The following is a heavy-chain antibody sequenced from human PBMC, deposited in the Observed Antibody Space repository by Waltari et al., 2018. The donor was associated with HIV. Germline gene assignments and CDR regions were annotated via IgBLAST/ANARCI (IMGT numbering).Heavy chain of an antibody. Sequence: ELQLVQSGDEVKKSGESLRISCVGSGYFFASYWIGWVRRVPGAGLEWVGSIYPGDSETRYGPSFHGQVTISADKSTSTAYLEWGSLKASDSGTYFCARQWSGSNGWFAYWGKGTLVTVS. CDR3: ARQWSGSNGWFAY. V-gene: IGHV5-51*01. D-gene: IGHD6-19*01. CDR2: IYPGDSET. J-gene: IGHJ4*02. CDR1: GYFFASYW.